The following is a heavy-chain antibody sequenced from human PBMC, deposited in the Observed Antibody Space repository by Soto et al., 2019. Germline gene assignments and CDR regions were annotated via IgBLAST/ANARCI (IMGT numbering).Heavy chain of an antibody. Sequence: QVQLQESGPGLVKPSETLSLTCTVSGGSISSYYWSWIRQPPGKGLEWIGYIYYSGSTNYNPSLKSRVTISVDTSKNQSSLKLSSVTAADTAVYYCARGGNYFDYWGQGTLVTVSS. CDR3: ARGGNYFDY. CDR2: IYYSGST. J-gene: IGHJ4*02. V-gene: IGHV4-59*01. CDR1: GGSISSYY. D-gene: IGHD6-13*01.